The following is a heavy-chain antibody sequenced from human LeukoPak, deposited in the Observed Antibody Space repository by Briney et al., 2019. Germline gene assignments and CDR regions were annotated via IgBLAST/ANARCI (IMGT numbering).Heavy chain of an antibody. J-gene: IGHJ3*02. CDR3: ARDSMGCFDI. Sequence: PGGSLRLSCSASGFTFGGSDMHWIRQPIGKGLEWVSAIGPAGDTYYSDSVKGRFIVSRENAKNSLHLHLNNLRAGDTALYYCARDSMGCFDIWGQGTMVTVSP. D-gene: IGHD3-3*02. V-gene: IGHV3-13*01. CDR1: GFTFGGSD. CDR2: IGPAGDT.